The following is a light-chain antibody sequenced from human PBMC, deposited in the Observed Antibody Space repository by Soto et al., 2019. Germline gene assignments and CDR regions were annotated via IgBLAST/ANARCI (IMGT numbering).Light chain of an antibody. CDR3: CSYAGSRV. V-gene: IGLV2-23*01. CDR1: SSDVGSYNL. J-gene: IGLJ3*02. CDR2: EGS. Sequence: QSALTQPASVSGSPGQSITISCTGPSSDVGSYNLVSWYQQHPGKAPQLMIYEGSKRPSGVSNRFSGSKSGNTASLTISGLQAEDEADYYCCSYAGSRVFGGGTKLTVL.